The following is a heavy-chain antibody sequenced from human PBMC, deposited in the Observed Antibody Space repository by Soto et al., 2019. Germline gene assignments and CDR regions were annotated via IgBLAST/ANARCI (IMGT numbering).Heavy chain of an antibody. Sequence: GGSLRLSCAASGFTFSSYAMSWVRQAPGKGLEWVSATSGSGGSTYYADSVKGRFTISRDNSKNTLYLQMNSLRAEDTAVYYCAKGNTHYYGSSYYFDYWGQGTLVTVSS. CDR1: GFTFSSYA. D-gene: IGHD3-10*01. CDR2: TSGSGGST. CDR3: AKGNTHYYGSSYYFDY. J-gene: IGHJ4*02. V-gene: IGHV3-23*01.